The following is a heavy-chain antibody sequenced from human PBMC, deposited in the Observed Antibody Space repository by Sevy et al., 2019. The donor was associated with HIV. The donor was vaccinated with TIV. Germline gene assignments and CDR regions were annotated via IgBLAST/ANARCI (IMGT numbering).Heavy chain of an antibody. CDR2: INPHSGVT. J-gene: IGHJ3*01. CDR1: GYNFIDYY. V-gene: IGHV1-2*06. CDR3: AGGMENGYWNDAIGL. D-gene: IGHD1-1*01. Sequence: ASVKVSCRTSGYNFIDYYIHWVRQAPGQGLEWMGRINPHSGVTKYAQNFQDRVTMTRDTSISTAYMDLSRLKIYDTALEYCAGGMENGYWNDAIGLWGQGTMVTVSS.